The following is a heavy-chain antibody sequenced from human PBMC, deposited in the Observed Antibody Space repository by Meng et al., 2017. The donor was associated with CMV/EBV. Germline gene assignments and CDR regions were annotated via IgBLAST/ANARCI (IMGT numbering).Heavy chain of an antibody. CDR2: INPNSGGT. CDR3: AREGTFGDFWSGYYSYYGMDV. D-gene: IGHD3-3*01. Sequence: ASVKVSCKASGYTFTGYYMHWVRQAPGQGLEWMGWINPNSGGTNYAQKFQGRVTMTRDTSISTAYMELSRLRSEDTAVYYCAREGTFGDFWSGYYSYYGMDVWGQGTTVTVSS. V-gene: IGHV1-2*02. CDR1: GYTFTGYY. J-gene: IGHJ6*02.